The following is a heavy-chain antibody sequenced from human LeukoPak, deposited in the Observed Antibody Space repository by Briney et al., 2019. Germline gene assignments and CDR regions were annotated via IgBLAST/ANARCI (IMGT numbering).Heavy chain of an antibody. CDR1: GFTFSSYS. Sequence: GGSLGLSCAASGFTFSSYSMNWVRQAPGKGLEWVSSISSSSSYIYYADSVKGRFTISRDNAKNSLYLQMNSLRAEDTAVYYCARYRDIQLWPRTYYYYYMDVWGKGTTVTVS. CDR2: ISSSSSYI. D-gene: IGHD5-18*01. CDR3: ARYRDIQLWPRTYYYYYMDV. V-gene: IGHV3-21*01. J-gene: IGHJ6*03.